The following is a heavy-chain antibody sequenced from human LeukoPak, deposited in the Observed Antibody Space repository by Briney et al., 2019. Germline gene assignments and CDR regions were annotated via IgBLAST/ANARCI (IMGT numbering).Heavy chain of an antibody. J-gene: IGHJ4*02. Sequence: PSETLSLTCSVSGASISSGAYFWTWIRQPPGKGLEWIGYIFRTGETSYNPSLKSRLTISVDTSKNQFSLRLTSVTAADTALYYCARGEGYLILGATAPLDYWGLGTLVTVS. CDR3: ARGEGYLILGATAPLDY. CDR1: GASISSGAYF. D-gene: IGHD1-26*01. CDR2: IFRTGET. V-gene: IGHV4-30-2*01.